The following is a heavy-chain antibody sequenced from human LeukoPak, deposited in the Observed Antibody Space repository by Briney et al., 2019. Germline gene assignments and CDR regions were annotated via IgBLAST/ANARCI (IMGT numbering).Heavy chain of an antibody. CDR2: INHSGST. CDR1: GGSFSGYY. D-gene: IGHD3-22*01. Sequence: SSETLSLTCAVYGGSFSGYYWSWIRQPPGKGLEWIGEINHSGSTNYNPSLKSRVTISVDTSKNQFSLKLSFVTAADTAVYYCARGGNYYDSSGYYSNWFDPWGQGTLVTVSS. V-gene: IGHV4-34*01. J-gene: IGHJ5*02. CDR3: ARGGNYYDSSGYYSNWFDP.